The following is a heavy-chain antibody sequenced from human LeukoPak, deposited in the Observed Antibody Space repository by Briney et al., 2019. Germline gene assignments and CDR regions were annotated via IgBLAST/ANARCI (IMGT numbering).Heavy chain of an antibody. D-gene: IGHD2-15*01. CDR3: ARRLVVAGHFDY. V-gene: IGHV4-39*01. CDR2: IYYSGST. CDR1: GDSIIGGSDF. Sequence: SETLSLTCSVSGDSIIGGSDFWGWIRQSPGKGLEWIGSIYYSGSTYYNPSLKSRVTISVDTSKNQFSLKLSSVTAADTAVYYCARRLVVAGHFDYWGQGTLVTVSS. J-gene: IGHJ4*02.